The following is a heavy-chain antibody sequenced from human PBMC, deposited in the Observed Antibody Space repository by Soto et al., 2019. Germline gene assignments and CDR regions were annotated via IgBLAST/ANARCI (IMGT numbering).Heavy chain of an antibody. Sequence: PSETLSLTCTVSGGSISSYYWSWIRQPPGKGLEWIGYIYHSGSTYYNPSLKSRVTISVDRSKNQFSLKLSSVTAADTAVYYCARVDYYDSSGSSWIFDYWGQGTLVTVSS. CDR2: IYHSGST. CDR3: ARVDYYDSSGSSWIFDY. J-gene: IGHJ4*02. D-gene: IGHD3-22*01. CDR1: GGSISSYY. V-gene: IGHV4-59*12.